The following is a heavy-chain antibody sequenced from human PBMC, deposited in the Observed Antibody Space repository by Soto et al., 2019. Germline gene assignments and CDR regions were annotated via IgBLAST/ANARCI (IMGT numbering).Heavy chain of an antibody. CDR3: ARSLHDTSGQIDY. CDR1: GGSISSSNW. D-gene: IGHD3-22*01. CDR2: IYHRGST. Sequence: QVQLQESGPGLVKPSGTLSLTCAVSGGSISSSNWWSWVRQPPGKGVEWIGEIYHRGSTNYHPSLKSRVTISVGKSKNQLSLQLSSVAAADTAVFFCARSLHDTSGQIDYWGQGALVAVSS. J-gene: IGHJ4*02. V-gene: IGHV4-4*02.